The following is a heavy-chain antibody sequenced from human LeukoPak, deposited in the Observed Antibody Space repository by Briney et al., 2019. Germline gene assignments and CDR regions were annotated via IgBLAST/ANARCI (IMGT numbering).Heavy chain of an antibody. V-gene: IGHV4-4*02. CDR1: GGSISSSNW. CDR2: INHSEST. D-gene: IGHD2-2*01. Sequence: PSETLSLTCAVSGGSISSSNWWSWIRRPPGKGLEWIGEINHSESTNYNPSLKSRVTISVDTSKNQFSLKLSSVIAADTAVYYCARGYQLLWGGWFDPWGQGTLVTVSS. CDR3: ARGYQLLWGGWFDP. J-gene: IGHJ5*02.